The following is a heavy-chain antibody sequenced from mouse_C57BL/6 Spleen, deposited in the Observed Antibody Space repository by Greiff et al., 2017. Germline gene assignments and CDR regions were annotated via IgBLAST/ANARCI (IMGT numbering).Heavy chain of an antibody. Sequence: VQLQQSGPGLVKPSQSLSLTCSVTGYSFTSGYYWNWIRQFPGNKLEWMGYISYDGSNNYNPSLKNRISITRDTSKNQFFLKLNSVTTEDTATYYCAREGDYYGSSYIDVWGTGTTVTVSS. CDR1: GYSFTSGYY. J-gene: IGHJ1*03. CDR2: ISYDGSN. V-gene: IGHV3-6*01. D-gene: IGHD1-1*01. CDR3: AREGDYYGSSYIDV.